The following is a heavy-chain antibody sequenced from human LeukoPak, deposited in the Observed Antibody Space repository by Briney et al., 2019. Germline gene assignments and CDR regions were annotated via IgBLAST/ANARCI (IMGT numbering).Heavy chain of an antibody. Sequence: TSETLSLTCAVYGGSFSGYYWGWIRQPPGKGLEWIGEINHSGSTSYNPSLKSRVTISVDTSKNQFSLKLSSVTAADTAVYYCATLRYGGYSLDYWGQGTLVTVSS. CDR3: ATLRYGGYSLDY. CDR1: GGSFSGYY. J-gene: IGHJ4*02. V-gene: IGHV4-34*01. D-gene: IGHD5-12*01. CDR2: INHSGST.